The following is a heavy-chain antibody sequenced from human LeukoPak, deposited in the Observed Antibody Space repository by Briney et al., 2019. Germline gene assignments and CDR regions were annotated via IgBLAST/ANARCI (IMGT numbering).Heavy chain of an antibody. V-gene: IGHV3-11*06. Sequence: PGGSLRLSCAASGFTFSDYYMLWIRQAPGKGLEWVSSISSSSSYIYYADSVKGRFTISRDNAKNSLYLQMNSLRAEDTAVYYCARGWPHDYWGQGTLVTVSS. CDR3: ARGWPHDY. J-gene: IGHJ4*02. CDR2: ISSSSSYI. D-gene: IGHD2-15*01. CDR1: GFTFSDYY.